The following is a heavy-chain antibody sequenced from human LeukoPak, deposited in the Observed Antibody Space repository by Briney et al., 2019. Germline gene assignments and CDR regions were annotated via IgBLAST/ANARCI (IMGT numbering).Heavy chain of an antibody. CDR1: GFTFSSYW. CDR2: IKQDGSEK. V-gene: IGHV3-7*03. Sequence: GGSLRLSCAASGFTFSSYWMSWVRQAPGKGLEWVANIKQDGSEKYYVDSVKGRFTISRDNAKNSLYLQMNSLRAEDTAVHYCARGNGYYYDSSGYYDYWGQGTLVTVSS. D-gene: IGHD3-22*01. CDR3: ARGNGYYYDSSGYYDY. J-gene: IGHJ4*02.